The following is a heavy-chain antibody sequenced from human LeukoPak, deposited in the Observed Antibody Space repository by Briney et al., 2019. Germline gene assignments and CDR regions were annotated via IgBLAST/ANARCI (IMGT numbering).Heavy chain of an antibody. V-gene: IGHV3-23*01. CDR1: GFTFNSYA. Sequence: GGSLRLSCAASGFTFNSYAMSWVRQAPGKGLEWVSAISGNGGSTYYADSVKGRFTISRDNAKNSLYLQMNSLRAEDTAVYYCARDPPEMATITGNTWGQGTLVTVSS. D-gene: IGHD5-24*01. CDR2: ISGNGGST. CDR3: ARDPPEMATITGNT. J-gene: IGHJ5*02.